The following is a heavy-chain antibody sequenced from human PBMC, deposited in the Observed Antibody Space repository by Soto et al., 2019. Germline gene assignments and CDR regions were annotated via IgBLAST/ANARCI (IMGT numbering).Heavy chain of an antibody. Sequence: QVHLQESGPGLVKPSQTLSLACSVSGESITSLGYYWTWVRQPPGKGLEWIGFVSYTGSTFYNSALRSRVTISRHTSQNHFFLDVKTASVADTAMYFCTRGDYWGQGVLVTVSS. J-gene: IGHJ4*02. CDR1: GESITSLGYY. V-gene: IGHV4-31*03. CDR3: TRGDY. CDR2: VSYTGST.